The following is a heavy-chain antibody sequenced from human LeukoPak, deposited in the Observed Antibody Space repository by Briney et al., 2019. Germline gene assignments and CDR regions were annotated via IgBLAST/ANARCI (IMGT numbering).Heavy chain of an antibody. Sequence: SETLSLTCTVSGFSITTYYWSWIRQSPGNGLEWIGQIHSSGSTTYNPSLKSRVTISVDTSKNQFSLHLSSVTAADTAVYYCARDIREVGESHYFDYWGQGTLVTVSS. D-gene: IGHD1-26*01. CDR1: GFSITTYY. CDR2: IHSSGST. V-gene: IGHV4-59*01. J-gene: IGHJ4*02. CDR3: ARDIREVGESHYFDY.